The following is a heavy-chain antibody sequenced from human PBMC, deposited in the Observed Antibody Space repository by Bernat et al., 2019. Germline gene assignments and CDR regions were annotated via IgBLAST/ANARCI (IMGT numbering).Heavy chain of an antibody. J-gene: IGHJ6*03. CDR2: ISGSGGST. Sequence: EVQLVESGGGLVQPGGSLRLSCAASGFTFSSYAMSCVRQAPGKGLEWVSAISGSGGSTYYADSVKGQFTISRDNSKNTLYLQMNSLRAEDTAVYYCATEYSSSSFEYYYYMDVWGKGTTVTVSS. V-gene: IGHV3-23*04. D-gene: IGHD6-6*01. CDR1: GFTFSSYA. CDR3: ATEYSSSSFEYYYYMDV.